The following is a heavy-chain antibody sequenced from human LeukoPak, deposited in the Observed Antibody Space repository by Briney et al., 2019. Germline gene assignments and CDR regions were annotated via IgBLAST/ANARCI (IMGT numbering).Heavy chain of an antibody. V-gene: IGHV3-23*01. D-gene: IGHD1-14*01. CDR3: AKRIEDHLDY. Sequence: PGGSLRLSCAAAGFTFSSYAMTWVRQAPGEGLEWVSSISGSSLDTYYTASVKGRFTITRDNSKNMLYPEMNSLRAEDTAVYYCAKRIEDHLDYWGQGTLVTVSS. CDR2: ISGSSLDT. CDR1: GFTFSSYA. J-gene: IGHJ4*02.